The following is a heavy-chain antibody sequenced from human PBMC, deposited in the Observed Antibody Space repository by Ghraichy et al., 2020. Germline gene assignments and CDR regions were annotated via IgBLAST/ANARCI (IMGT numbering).Heavy chain of an antibody. CDR2: IYYSGST. D-gene: IGHD1-26*01. J-gene: IGHJ4*02. Sequence: SQTLSLTCTVSGGSISSYYWSWIRHPPGKGLEWIGYIYYSGSTNYNPSLKSRVTISVDTSKNQFSLKLSSVTAADTAVYYCARGKWELSYWGQGTLVTVSS. CDR1: GGSISSYY. V-gene: IGHV4-59*01. CDR3: ARGKWELSY.